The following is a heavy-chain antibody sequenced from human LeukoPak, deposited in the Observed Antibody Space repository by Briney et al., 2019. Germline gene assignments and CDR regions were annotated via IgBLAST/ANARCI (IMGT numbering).Heavy chain of an antibody. CDR1: GFTFSSYA. D-gene: IGHD6-13*01. V-gene: IGHV3-23*01. Sequence: GGSLRLSCAASGFTFSSYAMSWVRQAPGKGLEWVSAISGSGGSTYYADSVKGRFTISRDNSKNTLYLPMNSLRADDTAVYYSAKSGYSSRGTDDYWGQGTLVTVSS. CDR2: ISGSGGST. J-gene: IGHJ4*02. CDR3: AKSGYSSRGTDDY.